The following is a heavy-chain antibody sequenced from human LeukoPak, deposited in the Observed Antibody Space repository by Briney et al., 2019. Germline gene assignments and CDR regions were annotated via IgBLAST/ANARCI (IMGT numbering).Heavy chain of an antibody. CDR1: GFTFSSSA. Sequence: GGSLRLSCAASGFTFSSSAMHWVRQAPDKGLEWVAVISYDGSNKYYADSVKGRFTISRDNSKNTLYLQMSSLRADGTAVYYCARDRDSSGWYEGFDYWGQGTLVTVSS. J-gene: IGHJ4*02. V-gene: IGHV3-30-3*01. D-gene: IGHD6-19*01. CDR2: ISYDGSNK. CDR3: ARDRDSSGWYEGFDY.